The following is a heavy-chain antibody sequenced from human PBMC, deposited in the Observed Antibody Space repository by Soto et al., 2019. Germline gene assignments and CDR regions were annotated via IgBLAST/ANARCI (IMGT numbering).Heavy chain of an antibody. J-gene: IGHJ6*02. CDR3: GRYEYRNSLYGVDV. Sequence: SETLSLTCVVSGGSFSGFYWSWIRQAPGMGLEWIGEVDHRGSTSYNPSLRGRATISIDTSKNHFSLEVTSVTAADTAVYFRGRYEYRNSLYGVDVWGQGTTVTVSS. CDR2: VDHRGST. CDR1: GGSFSGFY. V-gene: IGHV4-34*01. D-gene: IGHD1-7*01.